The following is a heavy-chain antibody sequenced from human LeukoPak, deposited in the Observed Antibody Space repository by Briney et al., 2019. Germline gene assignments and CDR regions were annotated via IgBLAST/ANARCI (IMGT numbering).Heavy chain of an antibody. D-gene: IGHD3-16*01. V-gene: IGHV3-7*04. CDR3: ARNYD. CDR1: GFSFSSNW. Sequence: GGSLRLSCAASGFSFSSNWMSWVRQAPGKGLEWVANINQDGSEKYYVDSVKGRFTISRDNAKNSLYLQMNSLRAEDTAVYYWARNYDWGQGTLVTVSS. J-gene: IGHJ4*02. CDR2: INQDGSEK.